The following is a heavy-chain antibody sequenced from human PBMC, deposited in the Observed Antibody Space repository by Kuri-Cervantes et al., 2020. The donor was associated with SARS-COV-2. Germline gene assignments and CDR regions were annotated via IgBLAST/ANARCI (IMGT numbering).Heavy chain of an antibody. CDR2: ISWNSGSI. V-gene: IGHV3-9*01. CDR3: AKLVGYCSGGSCSGGFDY. J-gene: IGHJ4*02. CDR1: GFTFDDYA. Sequence: GGSLRLSCAASGFTFDDYAMHWVRQAPGKGLEWVSCISWNSGSIGYADSVKGRFTISRDNAKNSLYLQMNSLRAEDTALYYCAKLVGYCSGGSCSGGFDYWGQGTLVTVSS. D-gene: IGHD2-15*01.